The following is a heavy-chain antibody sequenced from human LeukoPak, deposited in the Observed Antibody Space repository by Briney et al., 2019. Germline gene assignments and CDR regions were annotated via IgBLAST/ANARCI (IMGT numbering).Heavy chain of an antibody. D-gene: IGHD1-26*01. Sequence: SETLSLTCTVSGGSISSSSYYWGWIRQPPGKGLEWIGSIYYSGSTYYNPSLKSRVTISVDTSKNQFSLKLSSVTAADTAVYYCAREHREGDDPFSGSYYDFDYWGQGTLVTVSS. J-gene: IGHJ4*02. V-gene: IGHV4-39*07. CDR3: AREHREGDDPFSGSYYDFDY. CDR1: GGSISSSSYY. CDR2: IYYSGST.